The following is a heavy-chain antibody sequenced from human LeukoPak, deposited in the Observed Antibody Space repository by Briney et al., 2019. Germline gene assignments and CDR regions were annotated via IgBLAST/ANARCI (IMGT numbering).Heavy chain of an antibody. J-gene: IGHJ4*02. CDR1: GFTFSSYA. CDR3: AKDQYSSSWYFDY. CDR2: ISGSGGST. Sequence: GGSLRLSCAASGFTFSSYAMSWVRQAPGKGLEWVSAISGSGGSTYYADSVEGRFTISRDNSKNTLYLQMNSLRAEDTAVYYCAKDQYSSSWYFDYWGQGTLVTVSS. D-gene: IGHD6-13*01. V-gene: IGHV3-23*01.